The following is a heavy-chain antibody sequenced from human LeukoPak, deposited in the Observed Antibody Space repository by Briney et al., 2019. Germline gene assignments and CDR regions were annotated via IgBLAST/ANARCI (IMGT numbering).Heavy chain of an antibody. CDR3: AKDPLRRSYYDSSGYIH. Sequence: GGSLRLSCAASGFTFSSYGMHWVRQARGKGLEWVADKSYDGSNKYYADSVKGRFTISRDNSKNTLYLQMNSLRAEDTAVYYCAKDPLRRSYYDSSGYIHWGQGTLVTVSS. D-gene: IGHD3-22*01. CDR1: GFTFSSYG. J-gene: IGHJ4*02. CDR2: KSYDGSNK. V-gene: IGHV3-30*18.